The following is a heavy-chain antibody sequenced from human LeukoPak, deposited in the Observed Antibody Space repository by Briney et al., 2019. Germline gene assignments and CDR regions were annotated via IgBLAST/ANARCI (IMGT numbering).Heavy chain of an antibody. CDR2: IYYSGST. V-gene: IGHV4-59*01. CDR3: ARSLSRRWFDP. CDR1: GGSISSYY. Sequence: SETLSLTCTVSGGSISSYYWSWIRQPPGKGLEWIGYIYYSGSTNYNPSLKSRVTISVDTSKNQFSLKLSSVTAADTAVYYCARSLSRRWFDPWGQGTLVTVSS. J-gene: IGHJ5*02.